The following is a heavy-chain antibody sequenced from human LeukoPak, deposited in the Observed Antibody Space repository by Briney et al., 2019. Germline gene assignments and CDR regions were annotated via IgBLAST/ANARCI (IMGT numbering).Heavy chain of an antibody. J-gene: IGHJ4*02. CDR3: ARGGGTGY. Sequence: ASVKVSCKASGYTFTGYYMHWVRQAPGQGLEWMGWINPNSGDTHYSQKLQGRATITTDTSNSTAYMELSSLESDDTAVYYCARGGGTGYWGQGTLVTVSS. V-gene: IGHV1-2*02. D-gene: IGHD3/OR15-3a*01. CDR2: INPNSGDT. CDR1: GYTFTGYY.